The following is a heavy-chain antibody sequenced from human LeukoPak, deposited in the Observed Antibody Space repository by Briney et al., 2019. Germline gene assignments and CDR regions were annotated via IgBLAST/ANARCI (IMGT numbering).Heavy chain of an antibody. CDR1: GFTFSSYG. CDR3: PTSGSQGVVPADIDY. CDR2: IWYDGSNK. D-gene: IGHD2-2*01. V-gene: IGHV3-33*01. J-gene: IGHJ4*02. Sequence: GGSLRLSCAASGFTFSSYGMHWVRQAPGKGLEWVAVIWYDGSNKYYADSVKGRFTISRDNSKNTLYLQMNSLRAEDTAVYYCPTSGSQGVVPADIDYWGQGTLVTVSS.